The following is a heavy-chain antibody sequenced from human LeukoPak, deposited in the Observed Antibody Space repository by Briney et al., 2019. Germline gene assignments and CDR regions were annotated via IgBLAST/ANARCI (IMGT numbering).Heavy chain of an antibody. CDR1: GYRFTSYW. D-gene: IGHD3-22*01. J-gene: IGHJ4*02. Sequence: GESLKISFKGSGYRFTSYWIGWVRQMPGKGLEWMGIIYPGDSDTRYSPSFQGQVTISADKSINTAYLQWSSLKASDTAMYYCARRYYYDSSGYYVDYWGQGTPVTVSS. V-gene: IGHV5-51*01. CDR3: ARRYYYDSSGYYVDY. CDR2: IYPGDSDT.